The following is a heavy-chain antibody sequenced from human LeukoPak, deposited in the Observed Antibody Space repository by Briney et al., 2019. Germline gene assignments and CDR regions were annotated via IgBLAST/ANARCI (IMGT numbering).Heavy chain of an antibody. D-gene: IGHD2-21*02. CDR2: IYSGGST. V-gene: IGHV3-66*01. Sequence: PGGSLRLSCAASGFTVSSNYMNWVRQAPGKGLEWVSVIYSGGSTYYADSVKGRFTISRDNSKNTLYLQMNSLRAEDTAVYYCASELAYCGGDCYSAFDIWGQGTMVTVSS. CDR1: GFTVSSNY. J-gene: IGHJ3*02. CDR3: ASELAYCGGDCYSAFDI.